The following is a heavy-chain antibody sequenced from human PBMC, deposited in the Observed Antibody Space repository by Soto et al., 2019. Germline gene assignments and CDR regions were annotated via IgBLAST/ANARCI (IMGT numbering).Heavy chain of an antibody. D-gene: IGHD2-21*02. J-gene: IGHJ4*02. CDR2: ISHDGRVT. CDR1: GFTFNSLS. Sequence: QVQLVESGGGMVQPGTSLRLSCAASGFTFNSLSLHWVRQRPDKGLEWVAVISHDGRVTFYADFVKGRFTVSRDNSKNPIYLQVNSLRAEDTAVYYCAREPYGDSQYFDYWGQGTLVTVSS. V-gene: IGHV3-30*04. CDR3: AREPYGDSQYFDY.